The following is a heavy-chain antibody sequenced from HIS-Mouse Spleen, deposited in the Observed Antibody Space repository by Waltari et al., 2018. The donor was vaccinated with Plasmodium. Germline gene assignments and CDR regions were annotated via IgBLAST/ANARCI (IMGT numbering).Heavy chain of an antibody. J-gene: IGHJ4*02. CDR3: AKSSKGTGDLWDY. Sequence: EVQLLESGGGLVQPGGSLSLACAASGFTFRTKAMSWARPAPGKGLEWVSAISGRGGSTYYADSVKGRFTISRDNSKNTLYLQMNSLRAEDTAVYYCAKSSKGTGDLWDYWGQGTLVTVSS. V-gene: IGHV3-23*01. D-gene: IGHD7-27*01. CDR1: GFTFRTKA. CDR2: ISGRGGST.